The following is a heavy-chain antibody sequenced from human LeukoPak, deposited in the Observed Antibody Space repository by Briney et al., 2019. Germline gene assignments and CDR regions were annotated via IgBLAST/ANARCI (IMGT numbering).Heavy chain of an antibody. CDR1: GGTFSSYA. CDR3: AREAGSLGYCSGGSCPIFQH. J-gene: IGHJ1*01. D-gene: IGHD2-15*01. V-gene: IGHV1-69*04. CDR2: IIPILGIA. Sequence: LVKVSCKASGGTFSSYAISWVRQAPGQGLEWMGRIIPILGIANYAQKFQGRVTITADKSTSTAYMELSSLRSEDTAVYYCAREAGSLGYCSGGSCPIFQHWGQGTLVTVSS.